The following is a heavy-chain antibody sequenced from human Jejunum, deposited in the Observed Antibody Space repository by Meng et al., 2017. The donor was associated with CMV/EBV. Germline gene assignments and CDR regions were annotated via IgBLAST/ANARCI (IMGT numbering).Heavy chain of an antibody. D-gene: IGHD1-1*01. CDR3: AKFSATGAYYYGLDV. CDR1: GGSIRSYY. J-gene: IGHJ6*02. Sequence: GGSIRSYYWSWIRQPPGRGLEWIGCLYYSGFTDYSPSLRSRVAISVDTSKNQFSLKLTSVTTADTAVYYCAKFSATGAYYYGLDVWGQGTTVTVSS. CDR2: LYYSGFT. V-gene: IGHV4-59*03.